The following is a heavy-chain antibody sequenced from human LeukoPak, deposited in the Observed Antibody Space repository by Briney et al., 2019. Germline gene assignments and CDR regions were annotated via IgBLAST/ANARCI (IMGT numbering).Heavy chain of an antibody. CDR2: ISHNGDIT. CDR3: ASGSTDSWGDY. CDR1: GFTFSRYG. D-gene: IGHD3-16*01. V-gene: IGHV3-30*03. J-gene: IGHJ4*02. Sequence: GGSLRLPCAASGFTFSRYGMSWVRQAPGKGLEWVAVISHNGDITYYAGSLRGRLTISRDNSKNTVYLQMHSLSAEDTGVYYCASGSTDSWGDYWGQGTLVSVSS.